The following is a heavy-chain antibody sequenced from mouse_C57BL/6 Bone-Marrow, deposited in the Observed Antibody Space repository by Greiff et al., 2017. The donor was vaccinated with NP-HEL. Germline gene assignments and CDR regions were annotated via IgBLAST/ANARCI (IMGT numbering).Heavy chain of an antibody. J-gene: IGHJ2*01. CDR3: ARRYYGSKGDY. V-gene: IGHV1-81*01. Sequence: VQLQESGAELARPGASVKLSCKASGYTFTSYGISWVKQRTGQGLEWIGEIYPRSGNTYYNEKFKGKATLTADKSSSTAYMELRSLTSEDSAVYFCARRYYGSKGDYWGQGTTLTVSS. CDR2: IYPRSGNT. D-gene: IGHD1-1*01. CDR1: GYTFTSYG.